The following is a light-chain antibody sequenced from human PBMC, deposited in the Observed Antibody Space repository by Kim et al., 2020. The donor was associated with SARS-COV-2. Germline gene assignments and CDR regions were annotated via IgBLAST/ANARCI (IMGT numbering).Light chain of an antibody. CDR2: GAS. CDR1: QSVSSSY. Sequence: EIVLTPSPGTLSFSPGERATLSFRASQSVSSSYLAWYQQKPGQAPRLLIYGASSRATGIPDRFSGSGSGTEFTLTISRLEPEDFAVYYCQHYGSSPPLTFGGGTKVDIK. V-gene: IGKV3-20*01. J-gene: IGKJ4*01. CDR3: QHYGSSPPLT.